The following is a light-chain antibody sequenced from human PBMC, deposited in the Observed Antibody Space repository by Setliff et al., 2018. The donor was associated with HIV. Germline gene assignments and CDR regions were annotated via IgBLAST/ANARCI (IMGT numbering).Light chain of an antibody. Sequence: QSVLTQPASVSGSPGQSITISCTGTSSDIGNYKFVSWYQQHPGKAPKLFIYEVSNRPSGVSNRFSGSKSGNTASLTISGLQAEDEADYYCSSYAGNNKYVFGSGTRSPS. V-gene: IGLV2-14*01. CDR1: SSDIGNYKF. J-gene: IGLJ1*01. CDR2: EVS. CDR3: SSYAGNNKYV.